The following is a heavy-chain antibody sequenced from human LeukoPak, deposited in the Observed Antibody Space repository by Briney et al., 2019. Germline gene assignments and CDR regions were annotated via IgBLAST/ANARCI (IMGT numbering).Heavy chain of an antibody. J-gene: IGHJ5*02. CDR1: GGSISSYY. CDR3: ARGRRITIFGVVSNWFDP. D-gene: IGHD3-3*01. Sequence: SETLSLTCTVSGGSISSYYRSWIRQPPGKGLEWIGYIYYSGSTNYNPSLKSRVTISVDTSKHQFSLRLSSVTAADTAVYYCARGRRITIFGVVSNWFDPWGQGTLVTVSS. CDR2: IYYSGST. V-gene: IGHV4-59*01.